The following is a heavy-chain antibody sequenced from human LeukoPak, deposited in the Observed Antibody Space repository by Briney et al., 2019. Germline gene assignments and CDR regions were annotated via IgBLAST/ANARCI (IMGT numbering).Heavy chain of an antibody. D-gene: IGHD5-18*01. V-gene: IGHV3-15*07. Sequence: PGGSLRLSCAASGFTFSNAWMNWVRQAPGKGLEWVGRIKSKTDGGTTDYAAPVKGRFTISRDDSKNTLYLQMNSLRSDTAVYYCARDHRPGGETAKAPAVWGQGTLVTVSS. J-gene: IGHJ4*02. CDR2: IKSKTDGGTT. CDR3: ARDHRPGGETAKAPAV. CDR1: GFTFSNAW.